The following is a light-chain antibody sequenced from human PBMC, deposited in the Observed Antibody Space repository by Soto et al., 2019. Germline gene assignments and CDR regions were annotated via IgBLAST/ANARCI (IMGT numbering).Light chain of an antibody. CDR3: QQRSNWPPRVT. J-gene: IGKJ5*01. CDR2: RAS. CDR1: QNIYSN. Sequence: IVMTQSPATLSVSPGERATFSCRASQNIYSNIAWYQQRPGQAPRLLIYRASTRATGVPARFSGSGSGTGFTLTISSLQSEDFAVYYCQQRSNWPPRVTFGQGTRLEIK. V-gene: IGKV3-15*01.